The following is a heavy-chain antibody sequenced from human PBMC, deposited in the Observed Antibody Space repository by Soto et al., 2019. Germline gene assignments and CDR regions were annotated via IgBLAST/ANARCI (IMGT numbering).Heavy chain of an antibody. J-gene: IGHJ4*02. CDR3: ARAREMATNPPDY. V-gene: IGHV4-39*01. Sequence: SETLSLTCTVSGGSISSSSYYWGWIRQPPGKGLEWIGSIYYSGSTYYNPSLKSRVTISVDTSKNQFSLKLSSVTAADTAVYYCARAREMATNPPDYWGQGTLVTVSS. CDR2: IYYSGST. D-gene: IGHD5-12*01. CDR1: GGSISSSSYY.